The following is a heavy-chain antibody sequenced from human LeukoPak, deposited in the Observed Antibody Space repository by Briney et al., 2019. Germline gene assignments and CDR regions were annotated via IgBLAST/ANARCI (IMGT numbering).Heavy chain of an antibody. J-gene: IGHJ4*02. CDR1: GFTFSSYG. CDR3: ARSYSGTNDY. V-gene: IGHV3-30*03. D-gene: IGHD3-10*01. Sequence: PGRSLRLSCAASGFTFSSYGMHWVRQAPGKGLEWVAVISYDGSNKYYADSVKGRFTISRDNSKNTLYLQMNSLRAEDTAVYYCARSYSGTNDYWGQGTLFTVSS. CDR2: ISYDGSNK.